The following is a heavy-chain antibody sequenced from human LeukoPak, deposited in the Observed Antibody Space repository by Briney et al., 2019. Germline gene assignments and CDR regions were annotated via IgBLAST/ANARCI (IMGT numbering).Heavy chain of an antibody. CDR2: INPNSGGT. D-gene: IGHD6-13*01. CDR1: GYTFTGYY. CDR3: ARANDRRIAAAVTAY. J-gene: IGHJ4*02. Sequence: ASVKVSCKASGYTFTGYYMHWVRQAPRQGLEWMGWINPNSGGTNYAQKFQGRVTMTRDTSISTAYMELSRLRSDDTAVYYCARANDRRIAAAVTAYWGQGTLVTVSS. V-gene: IGHV1-2*02.